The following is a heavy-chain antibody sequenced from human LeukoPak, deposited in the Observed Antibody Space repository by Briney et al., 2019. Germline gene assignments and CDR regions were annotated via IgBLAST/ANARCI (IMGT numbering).Heavy chain of an antibody. D-gene: IGHD6-6*01. CDR1: GFTFNSYA. CDR2: ISYDGINE. J-gene: IGHJ5*02. V-gene: IGHV3-30*03. CDR3: ARDTEGYSSSFHWFDP. Sequence: GGSLRLSCTASGFTFNSYAMHWVRQAPGKGLEWVAKISYDGINEDYADSVKGRFTISRENSKETMFLQMNSLRAEDSAVYYCARDTEGYSSSFHWFDPWGQGTLVTVSS.